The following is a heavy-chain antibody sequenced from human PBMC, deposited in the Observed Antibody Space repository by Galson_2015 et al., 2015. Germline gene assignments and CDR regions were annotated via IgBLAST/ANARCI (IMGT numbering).Heavy chain of an antibody. CDR2: IDWDDDK. CDR1: GFSLSTSGMR. D-gene: IGHD6-13*01. J-gene: IGHJ4*02. Sequence: ALVKPTQTLTLTCTFSGFSLSTSGMRVSWIRQPPGEALEWLARIDWDDDKFYSTSLETRLTISKDTSKNQVVLTMTNMDPVDTATYYCARITCSSSCVFDYWGQGTLVTVSS. CDR3: ARITCSSSCVFDY. V-gene: IGHV2-70*04.